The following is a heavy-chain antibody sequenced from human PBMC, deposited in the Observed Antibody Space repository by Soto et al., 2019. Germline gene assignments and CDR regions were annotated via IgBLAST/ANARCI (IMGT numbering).Heavy chain of an antibody. D-gene: IGHD6-19*01. CDR1: GFTFSSFS. Sequence: EVQLVESGGGLVQPGGSLRVSCAASGFTFSSFSMNWVRQVPGKGLDWVSYISTSSSTIYYADSVKGRFTISRDNAKNSLYLQMNSLRDEDTAVYYCARDGAISGCFDYWGQGSLVTVSS. V-gene: IGHV3-48*02. CDR2: ISTSSSTI. J-gene: IGHJ4*02. CDR3: ARDGAISGCFDY.